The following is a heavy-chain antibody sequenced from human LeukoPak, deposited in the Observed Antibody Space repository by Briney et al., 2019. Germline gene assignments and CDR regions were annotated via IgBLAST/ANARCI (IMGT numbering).Heavy chain of an antibody. CDR3: ARDPGYDFWSGQKGWFDP. CDR2: IPHSGST. CDR1: GYSISSGYY. D-gene: IGHD3-3*01. J-gene: IGHJ5*02. Sequence: SESLYLTCTASGYSISSGYYWCWLRQPPREGQEWVGSIPHSGSTYYNPSLKSRVTISVDTSNNQFSLKLSSVTAADTAMYYCARDPGYDFWSGQKGWFDPWGQGTLVTVSS. V-gene: IGHV4-38-2*02.